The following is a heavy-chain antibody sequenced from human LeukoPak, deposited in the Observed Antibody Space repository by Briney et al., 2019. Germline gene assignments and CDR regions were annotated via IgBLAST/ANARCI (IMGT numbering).Heavy chain of an antibody. D-gene: IGHD5/OR15-5a*01. CDR3: ARREVSRYYYYMDV. Sequence: GGSLRLSCAASGFTFSSYWMSWVRPAAGRGREWVAKIKQKESDKYYVDSVNGRCTISRDNAKNSLYLQMNSLRAEDTAVYDCARREVSRYYYYMDVWGKGTTVTVSS. J-gene: IGHJ6*03. CDR1: GFTFSSYW. V-gene: IGHV3-7*01. CDR2: IKQKESDK.